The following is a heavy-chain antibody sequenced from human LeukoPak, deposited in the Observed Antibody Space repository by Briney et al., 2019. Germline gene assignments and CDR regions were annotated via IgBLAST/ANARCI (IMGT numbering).Heavy chain of an antibody. CDR1: GYTFTSYG. Sequence: GASVKVSCKASGYTFTSYGISWVRQPPGQGLEWMGWISAYNGNTNYAQKLQGRVTMTTDTSTSTAYMELRSLRSDDTAVYYCARDDRGFLEWLFFRGSTFDIWGQGTMVTVSS. CDR2: ISAYNGNT. D-gene: IGHD3-3*01. V-gene: IGHV1-18*01. J-gene: IGHJ3*02. CDR3: ARDDRGFLEWLFFRGSTFDI.